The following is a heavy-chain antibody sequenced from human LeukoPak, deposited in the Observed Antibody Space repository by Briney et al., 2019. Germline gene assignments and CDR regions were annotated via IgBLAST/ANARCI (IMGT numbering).Heavy chain of an antibody. CDR3: AREPHQYYYAPGWFDP. V-gene: IGHV4-59*01. CDR1: GGSISSYY. CDR2: IYYSGST. D-gene: IGHD3-10*01. Sequence: PSETLSLTCTVSGGSISSYYWSWIRQPPGKGLEWIGYIYYSGSTNYNPSLKSRVTISVDTSKNQFSLKLSSVTAADTAVYYCAREPHQYYYAPGWFDPWGQGTLVTVSS. J-gene: IGHJ5*02.